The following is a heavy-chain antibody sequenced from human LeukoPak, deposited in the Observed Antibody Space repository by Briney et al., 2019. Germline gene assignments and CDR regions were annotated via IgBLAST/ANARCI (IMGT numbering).Heavy chain of an antibody. CDR2: IYYSGST. J-gene: IGHJ4*02. V-gene: IGHV4-59*12. D-gene: IGHD3-9*01. CDR1: GGSISSYY. Sequence: SETLSLTCTVSGGSISSYYWSWIRQPPGKGLEWIGYIYYSGSTNYNPSLKSRVTISVDTSKNQFSLKLSSVTAADTAVYYCARDFGPVYDILTGYYFDYWGQGTLVTVSS. CDR3: ARDFGPVYDILTGYYFDY.